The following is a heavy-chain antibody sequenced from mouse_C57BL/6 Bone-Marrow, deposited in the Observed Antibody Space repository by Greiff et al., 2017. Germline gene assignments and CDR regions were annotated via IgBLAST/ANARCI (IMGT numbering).Heavy chain of an antibody. Sequence: EVKLVESGGGLVKPGGSLKLSCAASGFTFSDYGMHWVRQAPEKGLEWVAYISSGSSTIYYADTVKGRFTISRDNAKNTLFLQMTSLRSEDTAMYYCARRVITTVVRGDYFDYWGQGTTLTVSS. CDR2: ISSGSSTI. V-gene: IGHV5-17*01. D-gene: IGHD1-1*01. J-gene: IGHJ2*01. CDR1: GFTFSDYG. CDR3: ARRVITTVVRGDYFDY.